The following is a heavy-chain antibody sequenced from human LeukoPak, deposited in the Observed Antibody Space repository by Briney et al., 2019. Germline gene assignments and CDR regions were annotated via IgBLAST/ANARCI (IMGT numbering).Heavy chain of an antibody. V-gene: IGHV1-8*03. CDR3: ARVAIDGLWPGEDY. CDR1: GYTFTSYD. J-gene: IGHJ4*02. Sequence: GASVKVSCKASGYTFTSYDINWVRQATGQGLEWMGWMNPNSGNTGYAQKFQGRVTITRNTSISTAYMELSSLRSEDTAVYYCARVAIDGLWPGEDYWGQGTLVTVSS. D-gene: IGHD2-21*01. CDR2: MNPNSGNT.